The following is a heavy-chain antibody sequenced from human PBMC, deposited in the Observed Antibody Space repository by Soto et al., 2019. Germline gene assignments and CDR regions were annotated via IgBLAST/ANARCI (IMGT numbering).Heavy chain of an antibody. Sequence: GESLKISCKGFGYTFTNYWIGWVRQMPGKGPEWMGIIHPGDSDTKYNPSFQGQVTISADKSITTTYPQWSSLKASDTAIYYCAASIFYYGMDVWGQGTTVTVSS. CDR3: AASIFYYGMDV. CDR2: IHPGDSDT. J-gene: IGHJ6*02. V-gene: IGHV5-51*01. CDR1: GYTFTNYW.